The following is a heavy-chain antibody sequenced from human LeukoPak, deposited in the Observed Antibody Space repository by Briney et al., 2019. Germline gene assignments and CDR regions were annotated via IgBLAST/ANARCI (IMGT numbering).Heavy chain of an antibody. D-gene: IGHD2-15*01. CDR1: GGSFSGYY. Sequence: PSETLSLTCAVYGGSFSGYYWSWIRQPPGKGLEWIGEINHSGSTNYNPSLKSRVTISVDTSKNQFSLKLSSVTAADTAVYYCARNSRYCSGGSCKDYWGQGTLVTVSS. CDR2: INHSGST. J-gene: IGHJ4*02. V-gene: IGHV4-34*01. CDR3: ARNSRYCSGGSCKDY.